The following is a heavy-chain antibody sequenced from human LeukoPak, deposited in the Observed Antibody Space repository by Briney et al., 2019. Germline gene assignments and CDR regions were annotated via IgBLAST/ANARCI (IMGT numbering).Heavy chain of an antibody. J-gene: IGHJ3*02. V-gene: IGHV4-39*01. D-gene: IGHD3-22*01. CDR2: VSYSGTT. CDR3: ASTYYYGSSGYHGDAFDI. CDR1: GGSISGGTYY. Sequence: SETLSLTCTVSGGSISGGTYYWGWIRQPPGKGLEWIGTVSYSGTTYYKSSLKSRVTISVDTSKNQFSLKLSSVTAADTAVYYCASTYYYGSSGYHGDAFDIWGQGTMVTVSS.